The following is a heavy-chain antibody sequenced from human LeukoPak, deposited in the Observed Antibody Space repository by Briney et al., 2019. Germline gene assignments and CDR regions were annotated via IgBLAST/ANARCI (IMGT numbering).Heavy chain of an antibody. CDR2: IHYTGYT. Sequence: SETLSLTCTVSGGSISGYYWSWIRQPPGKRLEWVGYIHYTGYTNYNPSLRSRVTMSVDTSKTQFSLTLRSVTAADTAVYYCARLHFAAAEEFDPWGQGTLVTVSS. V-gene: IGHV4-59*08. D-gene: IGHD6-13*01. CDR1: GGSISGYY. J-gene: IGHJ5*02. CDR3: ARLHFAAAEEFDP.